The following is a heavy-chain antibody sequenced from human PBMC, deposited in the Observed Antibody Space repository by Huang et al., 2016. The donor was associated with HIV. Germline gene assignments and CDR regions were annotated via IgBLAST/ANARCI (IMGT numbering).Heavy chain of an antibody. J-gene: IGHJ4*02. CDR3: AIHDSNDFTFDD. V-gene: IGHV5-51*03. D-gene: IGHD5-18*01. CDR1: GFSFTSYW. CDR2: IFPGNSNT. Sequence: EVQLVQSGVEVKKPGESLKISCKGSGFSFTSYWIGWVRQLPGKGLEWMCIIFPGNSNTFYSPAFQGQGTISADKYTRTAYLQWSSLKASDSAIYYCAIHDSNDFTFDDWGQGTLVAVSS.